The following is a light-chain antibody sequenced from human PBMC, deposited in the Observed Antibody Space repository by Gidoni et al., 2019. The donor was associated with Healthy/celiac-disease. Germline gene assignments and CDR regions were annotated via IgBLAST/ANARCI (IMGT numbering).Light chain of an antibody. Sequence: EIVLTQSPATLSLSPGDRATLSCGASQRGSSSYLAWYQQKPGLAPRLLIYDASRRATGIPYRFSGSGSGTDFTLTISRLGPEDFAVYYCQQYGSSPRTFGQGTKVEIK. J-gene: IGKJ1*01. V-gene: IGKV3D-20*01. CDR2: DAS. CDR1: QRGSSSY. CDR3: QQYGSSPRT.